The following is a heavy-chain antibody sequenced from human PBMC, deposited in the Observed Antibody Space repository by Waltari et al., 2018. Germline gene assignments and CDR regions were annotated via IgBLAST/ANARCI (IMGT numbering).Heavy chain of an antibody. CDR3: VKDGDFFVPGYDAFDV. CDR2: IRYDGNNK. D-gene: IGHD4-17*01. Sequence: VQLEEFGGGVAQPGGSLTPSSAASGFTFCNFGMHWVRQAPGKGLEWLTFIRYDGNNKYHADSVKGRFIISRDNSKNTLYLQINSLRADDTATYYCVKDGDFFVPGYDAFDVWGQGTMVTVSS. J-gene: IGHJ3*01. CDR1: GFTFCNFG. V-gene: IGHV3-30*02.